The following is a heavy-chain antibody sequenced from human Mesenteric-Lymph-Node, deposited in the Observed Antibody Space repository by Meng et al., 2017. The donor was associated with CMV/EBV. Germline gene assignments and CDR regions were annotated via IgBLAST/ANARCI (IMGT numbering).Heavy chain of an antibody. J-gene: IGHJ4*02. D-gene: IGHD3-9*01. CDR1: GYTFTSYG. Sequence: ASVKVSCKASGYTFTSYGISWVRQAPGQGLEWMGWISACNGNTNYAQKLQGRVTMTTDTSTSTAYMELRSLRSDDTAVYYCARGGQVHFDWLLSTPLTYWGQGTLVTVSS. V-gene: IGHV1-18*01. CDR2: ISACNGNT. CDR3: ARGGQVHFDWLLSTPLTY.